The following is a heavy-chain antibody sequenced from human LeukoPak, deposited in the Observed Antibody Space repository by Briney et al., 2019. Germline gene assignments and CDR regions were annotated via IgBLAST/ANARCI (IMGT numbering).Heavy chain of an antibody. CDR3: ATFGSSMATFDY. D-gene: IGHD5-24*01. Sequence: PSETLSLTCTVSGGSIDTYYWNWIRQPPGKGLEWIGYVFHTGSTNYNPSLKSRVIILVDTSKNQFSLKLSSVTAADTAVYYCATFGSSMATFDYWGQGTLVTVSS. V-gene: IGHV4-59*01. J-gene: IGHJ4*02. CDR2: VFHTGST. CDR1: GGSIDTYY.